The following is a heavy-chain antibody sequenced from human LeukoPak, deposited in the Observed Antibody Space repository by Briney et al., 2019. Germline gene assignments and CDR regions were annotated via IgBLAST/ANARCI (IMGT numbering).Heavy chain of an antibody. J-gene: IGHJ4*02. CDR1: GFTFSDYY. CDR3: ARDRLWIFGVVTYMFDY. D-gene: IGHD3-3*01. CDR2: ISSSGSTI. V-gene: IGHV3-11*01. Sequence: PGGSLRLSCAASGFTFSDYYMSWIRQAPGKGLEWVSYISSSGSTIYYADSVKGRFTISRDNAKNSLYLQMNSLRAEDTAVYYCARDRLWIFGVVTYMFDYWGQGTLVTVSS.